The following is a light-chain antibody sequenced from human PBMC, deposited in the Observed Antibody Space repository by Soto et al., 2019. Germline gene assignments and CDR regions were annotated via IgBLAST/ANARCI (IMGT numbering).Light chain of an antibody. CDR3: QQYNSWPIT. J-gene: IGKJ5*01. CDR2: GAS. Sequence: EIVMTQSPATLSVSPGERATLSCRASQTVLSNLAWYQQKPGQAPRLLIYGASTRATGIPSRFSGSGSGTEFALTISSLQSEDFAVYYCQQYNSWPITFGQGTRLENK. V-gene: IGKV3-15*01. CDR1: QTVLSN.